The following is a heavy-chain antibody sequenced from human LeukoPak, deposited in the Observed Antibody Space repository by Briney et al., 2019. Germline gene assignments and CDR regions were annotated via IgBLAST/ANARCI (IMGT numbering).Heavy chain of an antibody. CDR1: GGTFSSYA. V-gene: IGHV1-2*02. D-gene: IGHD2-2*01. CDR2: ISPNSGGT. J-gene: IGHJ4*02. CDR3: ADCSSTSCSLNFDY. Sequence: ASVKVSCKASGGTFSSYAISWVRQAPGQGLEWMGWISPNSGGTNYAQKFQGRVTMTRDTSISTAYMELSRLRSDDTAVYYCADCSSTSCSLNFDYWGQGTLVTVSS.